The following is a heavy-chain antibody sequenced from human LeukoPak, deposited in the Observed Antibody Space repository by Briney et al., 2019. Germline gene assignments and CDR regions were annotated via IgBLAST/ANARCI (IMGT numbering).Heavy chain of an antibody. Sequence: GASVRVSCKASGYTFTGYYMHWVRQAPGQGLEWMGWINPNSGGTNYAQKFQGRVTMTRDTSISTAYMELSRLRSEDTAMYYCVRGSGSYYQYYFDWWGQGTLVTVSS. J-gene: IGHJ4*02. D-gene: IGHD3-10*01. CDR1: GYTFTGYY. CDR2: INPNSGGT. CDR3: VRGSGSYYQYYFDW. V-gene: IGHV1-2*02.